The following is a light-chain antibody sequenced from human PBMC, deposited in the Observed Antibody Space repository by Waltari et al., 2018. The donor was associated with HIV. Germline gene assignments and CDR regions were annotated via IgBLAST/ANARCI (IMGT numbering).Light chain of an antibody. CDR2: DAS. Sequence: EIVLTQSPATLSLSPGERATLSCRASQSINSYLAWYQQKPGQAPRILIYDASNRATGIPARFSGSGSGTGFTLTISSLEPEDFAVYYCQQRSNWPPTFGPGTKVDIK. J-gene: IGKJ3*01. CDR1: QSINSY. CDR3: QQRSNWPPT. V-gene: IGKV3-11*01.